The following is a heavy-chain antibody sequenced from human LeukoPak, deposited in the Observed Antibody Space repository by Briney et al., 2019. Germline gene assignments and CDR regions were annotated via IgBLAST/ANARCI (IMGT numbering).Heavy chain of an antibody. CDR1: GGSISSYY. CDR3: ARSQNYYGSGDY. CDR2: IYYTGET. Sequence: SETLSLTCTVSGGSISSYYWSWLRQPPGKALEWIGYIYYTGETYYNPSLEGRVTILVDTSRNHFSVKLSSVTAADTAVYYCARSQNYYGSGDYWSQGTLVTVSS. J-gene: IGHJ4*02. V-gene: IGHV4-59*01. D-gene: IGHD3-10*01.